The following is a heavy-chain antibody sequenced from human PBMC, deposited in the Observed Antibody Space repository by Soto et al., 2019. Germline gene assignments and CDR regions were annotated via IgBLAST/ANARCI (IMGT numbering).Heavy chain of an antibody. D-gene: IGHD3-9*01. Sequence: EVQLVESGGGLVKPGGSLRLSCAASGFTFSNAWMNWVRQAPGKGLEWVGRIKRKTDGGTTDYAAPVKGRFTISRDDSKNTLYLKMNSLKTEDTAVYYCTTGDTIFLYGMDVWGQGTTVTVSS. CDR1: GFTFSNAW. CDR2: IKRKTDGGTT. V-gene: IGHV3-15*07. J-gene: IGHJ6*02. CDR3: TTGDTIFLYGMDV.